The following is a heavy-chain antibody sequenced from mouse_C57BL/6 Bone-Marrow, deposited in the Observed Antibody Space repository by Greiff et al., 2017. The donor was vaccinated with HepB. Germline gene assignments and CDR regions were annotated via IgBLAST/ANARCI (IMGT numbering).Heavy chain of an antibody. V-gene: IGHV1-52*01. CDR3: ARGEDSSGCL. D-gene: IGHD3-2*02. CDR2: IDPSDSET. J-gene: IGHJ3*01. Sequence: VQLQQPGAELVRPGSSVKLSCKASGYTFTSYWMHWVKQRPIQGLEWIGNIDPSDSETHYNQKFKDKATLTVDKSSSTAYMQLSSLTSEDSAVYYCARGEDSSGCLWGQGTLVTVSA. CDR1: GYTFTSYW.